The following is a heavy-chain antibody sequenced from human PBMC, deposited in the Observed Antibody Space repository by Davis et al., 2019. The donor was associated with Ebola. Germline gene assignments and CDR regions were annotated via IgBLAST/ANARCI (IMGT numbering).Heavy chain of an antibody. D-gene: IGHD1-26*01. CDR2: IYPGDSDT. CDR3: AGGGGNWYFDL. J-gene: IGHJ2*01. Sequence: GESLKISCKGSGYSFTSYWIGWVRQMPGKGLECMGLIYPGDSDTRYNPSFQGQVTISADKSINTAYLQWSSLKASDTAIYYCAGGGGNWYFDLWGRGTQVTVSS. V-gene: IGHV5-51*01. CDR1: GYSFTSYW.